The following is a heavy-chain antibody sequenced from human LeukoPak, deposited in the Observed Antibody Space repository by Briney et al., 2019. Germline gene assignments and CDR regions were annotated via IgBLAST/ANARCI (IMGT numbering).Heavy chain of an antibody. CDR2: ISAYNGNT. J-gene: IGHJ4*02. CDR1: GYTFTSYG. Sequence: ASVKVSCKASGYTFTSYGISWVRQAPGQGLEWMGWISAYNGNTNYAQKLQGRVTMTTDTSTSTAYMELRSLRSDDTAVYYCAREVVGHYYDSSGLDYWGQGTLVTVS. D-gene: IGHD3-22*01. CDR3: AREVVGHYYDSSGLDY. V-gene: IGHV1-18*01.